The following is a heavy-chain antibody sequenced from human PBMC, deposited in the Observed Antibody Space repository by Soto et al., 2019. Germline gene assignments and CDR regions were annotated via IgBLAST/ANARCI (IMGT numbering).Heavy chain of an antibody. D-gene: IGHD3-16*01. Sequence: SEALSLTCAVAGGSFRGYFWSWIRQYPAKGLEWIGEINDSGNTYYNPSFKSRLTISVDTSTSQISLRLTSVTAADSAVYYCQGGDFWGQGTRVTVSS. CDR1: GGSFRGYF. J-gene: IGHJ4*02. CDR3: QGGDF. CDR2: INDSGNT. V-gene: IGHV4-34*01.